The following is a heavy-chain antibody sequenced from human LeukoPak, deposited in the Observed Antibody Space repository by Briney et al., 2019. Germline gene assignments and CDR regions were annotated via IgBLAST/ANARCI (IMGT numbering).Heavy chain of an antibody. V-gene: IGHV3-11*03. CDR2: ISSSSSYT. Sequence: GGSLRLSCAASGFTFSDYYMSWIRQAPGKGPEWVSYISSSSSYTNYADSVKGRFTISKNSAKNSLYLQMNTLRVEDTAMYYCASLDTAKQPLANHWGQGTLVTVSS. CDR3: ASLDTAKQPLANH. CDR1: GFTFSDYY. J-gene: IGHJ5*02. D-gene: IGHD5-18*01.